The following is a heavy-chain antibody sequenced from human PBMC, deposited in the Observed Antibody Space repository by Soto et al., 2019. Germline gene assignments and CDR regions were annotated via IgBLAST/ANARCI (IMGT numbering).Heavy chain of an antibody. J-gene: IGHJ4*02. CDR2: IYYSGST. V-gene: IGHV4-30-4*01. CDR3: ARAVAAAENYFDY. D-gene: IGHD6-13*01. Sequence: SETLSLTCTVSGGSISSGDYYWSWIRQPPGKGLEWIGYIYYSGSTYYNSSLKSRVTISVDTSKNQFSLKLSSVTAADTAVYYCARAVAAAENYFDYWGQGTLVPVSS. CDR1: GGSISSGDYY.